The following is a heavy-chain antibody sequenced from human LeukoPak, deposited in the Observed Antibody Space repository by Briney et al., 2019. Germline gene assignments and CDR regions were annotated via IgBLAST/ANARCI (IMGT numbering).Heavy chain of an antibody. V-gene: IGHV4-59*12. CDR1: DGSISSFY. D-gene: IGHD3-3*01. CDR2: IFYGGNT. CDR3: ASGTIFGVLAPSSFHR. Sequence: PSETLSLTCTVSDGSISSFYWTWIRQSPGKGLEWIAYIFYGGNTNYNPSLKSRVTMSMDTSKSQFSLKLTSVTAADTAVYYCASGTIFGVLAPSSFHRWGWGALVTVSS. J-gene: IGHJ5*02.